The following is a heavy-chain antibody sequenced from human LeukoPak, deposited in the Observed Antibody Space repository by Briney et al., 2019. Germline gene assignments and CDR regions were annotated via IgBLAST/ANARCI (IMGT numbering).Heavy chain of an antibody. V-gene: IGHV3-30*03. CDR3: ARDVLRYFDWSYFDY. Sequence: GGSLRLSCAASGFTFSSYGMHWVRQAPGKGLEWVAVISYDGSNKYYVDSVKGRFTISRDNSKNTLYLQMNSLRAEDTAVYYCARDVLRYFDWSYFDYWGQGTLVTVSS. J-gene: IGHJ4*02. D-gene: IGHD3-9*01. CDR2: ISYDGSNK. CDR1: GFTFSSYG.